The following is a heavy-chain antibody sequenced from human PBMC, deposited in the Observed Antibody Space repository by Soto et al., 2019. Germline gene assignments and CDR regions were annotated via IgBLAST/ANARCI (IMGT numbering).Heavy chain of an antibody. V-gene: IGHV3-23*01. CDR2: ISGSGVST. J-gene: IGHJ4*02. Sequence: TGGSLRLSCAASGFTFSSYAMSWVRQAPGKGLEWVSAISGSGVSTYYADSVKGRFTISRDNSKNTLYLQMNSLRAEDTAVYYCAKEPSYSSGWSPIDFWGQGTLVTVSS. CDR1: GFTFSSYA. CDR3: AKEPSYSSGWSPIDF. D-gene: IGHD6-19*01.